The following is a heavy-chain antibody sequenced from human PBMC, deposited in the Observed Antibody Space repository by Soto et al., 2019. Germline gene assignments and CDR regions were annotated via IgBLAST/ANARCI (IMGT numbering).Heavy chain of an antibody. CDR3: AHARNPYYYYGMAV. V-gene: IGHV2-5*02. J-gene: IGHJ6*02. CDR2: IYWDDGT. Sequence: QITLKESGPTLVKPTQTLTLTCTFSGFSLSTSAVGVGWIRQPPGNALEWLALIYWDDGTRYSTSLKSRLTITKYTSKNLVVLTMTNMAPVDTATYFCAHARNPYYYYGMAVWGQGITVSVSS. CDR1: GFSLSTSAVG.